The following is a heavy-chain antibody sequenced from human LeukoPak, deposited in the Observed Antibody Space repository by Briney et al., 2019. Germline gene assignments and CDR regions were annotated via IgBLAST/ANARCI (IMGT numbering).Heavy chain of an antibody. D-gene: IGHD2-8*01. CDR1: GYTFTSYG. CDR3: ARAPYCTNGVCSFDY. V-gene: IGHV1-18*01. CDR2: ISPYNGNT. J-gene: IGHJ4*02. Sequence: GASVKVSCKTSGYTFTSYGISWVRQAPGQGLEWMGWISPYNGNTNYAQKLQVRVTMTPDTSTNTAYMDLRSLRSDDTAVYYCARAPYCTNGVCSFDYWGQGTLVTVSS.